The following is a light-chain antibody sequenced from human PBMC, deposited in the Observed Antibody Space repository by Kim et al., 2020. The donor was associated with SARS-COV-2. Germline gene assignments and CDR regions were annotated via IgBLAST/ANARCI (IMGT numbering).Light chain of an antibody. CDR1: QSVLRASDNRNY. Sequence: ATINCRTGQSVLRASDNRNYLGWYQQRPGQPPKLLIYWATTRQSGVPDRFSGGGSGTDFTLTIRSLQAEDVAIYYCQQYYDLPLTFAHGTKVDIK. CDR2: WAT. V-gene: IGKV4-1*01. J-gene: IGKJ1*01. CDR3: QQYYDLPLT.